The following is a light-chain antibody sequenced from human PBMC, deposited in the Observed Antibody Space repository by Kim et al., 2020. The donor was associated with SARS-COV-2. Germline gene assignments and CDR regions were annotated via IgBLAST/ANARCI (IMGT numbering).Light chain of an antibody. CDR1: QSVSSY. CDR3: QQRSNWPPLT. Sequence: PGERATLSCRASQSVSSYLAGYQQKPGQAPRRLIYDASNRATGIPARFSGSGSGTDFTLTISSLEPEDFAVYYCQQRSNWPPLTFGGGTKVDIK. CDR2: DAS. V-gene: IGKV3-11*01. J-gene: IGKJ4*01.